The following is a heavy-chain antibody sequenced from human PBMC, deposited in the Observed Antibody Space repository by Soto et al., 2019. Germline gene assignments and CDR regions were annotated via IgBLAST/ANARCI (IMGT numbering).Heavy chain of an antibody. D-gene: IGHD6-13*01. CDR1: GYTFTSYY. J-gene: IGHJ4*02. CDR2: INPSGGST. V-gene: IGHV1-46*01. Sequence: ASLKVSCKASGYTFTSYYMHWVRQAPGQGLEWMGIINPSGGSTSYAQKFQGRVTMTRDTSTSTVYMELSSLRSEDTAVYYCARDSRATKNRGTQLDPHYWGQGTLVTVSS. CDR3: ARDSRATKNRGTQLDPHY.